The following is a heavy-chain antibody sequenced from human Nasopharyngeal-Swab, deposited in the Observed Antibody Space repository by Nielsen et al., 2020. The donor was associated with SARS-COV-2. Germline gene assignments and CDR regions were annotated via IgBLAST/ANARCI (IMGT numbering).Heavy chain of an antibody. CDR2: IIPIVGTA. V-gene: IGHV1-69*01. CDR3: ARGGVRGAISYFDF. Sequence: ARQAPGKGLEGMGGIIPIVGTADYAQRCQGRVTITAAESTSTAYMELSSLRPEATAVYYRARGGVRGAISYFDFWGQGTLVTVSS. D-gene: IGHD3-10*01. J-gene: IGHJ4*02.